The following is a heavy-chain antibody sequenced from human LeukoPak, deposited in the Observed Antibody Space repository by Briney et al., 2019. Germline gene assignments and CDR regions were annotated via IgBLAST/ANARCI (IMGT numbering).Heavy chain of an antibody. CDR1: GFIFSSYS. D-gene: IGHD1-26*01. J-gene: IGHJ4*02. CDR3: VQRYSGTYSDY. Sequence: PGGSLRLSCSASGFIFSSYSMHWVHQAPGKGLEYVSAISNGGTTYYADSVKDRFTISRDNSKNTLSLQMSSLRPEDTAVYYCVQRYSGTYSDYWGQGTLVTVSS. V-gene: IGHV3-64D*06. CDR2: ISNGGTT.